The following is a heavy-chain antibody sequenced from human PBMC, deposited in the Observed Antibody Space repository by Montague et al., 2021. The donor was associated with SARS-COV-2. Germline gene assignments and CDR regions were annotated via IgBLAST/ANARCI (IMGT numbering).Heavy chain of an antibody. CDR3: GRVILSATSSPFDC. CDR2: MYYSGST. Sequence: SETLSLTCTVSGGSISSYHHYWGWIRQPPGKGLEWIGAMYYSGSTWLNPSPKSRVTISVDTSKNQLSLNLRSVTAADTAVYFCGRVILSATSSPFDCWGPGTLVTVSS. J-gene: IGHJ4*02. CDR1: GGSISSYHHY. D-gene: IGHD2-15*01. V-gene: IGHV4-39*07.